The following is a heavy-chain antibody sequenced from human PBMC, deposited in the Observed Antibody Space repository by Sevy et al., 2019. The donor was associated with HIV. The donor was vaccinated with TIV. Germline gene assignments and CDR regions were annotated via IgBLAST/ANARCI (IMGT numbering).Heavy chain of an antibody. CDR2: IRPDGSDK. J-gene: IGHJ4*02. Sequence: GGSLRLSCAASGFTFSPYWTTWVRQAPGKGLEWVANIRPDGSDKYYVDSVKGRFTISRDNAKNSLYLQMNSLRADDTAMYYCAKGVWLYCWCQGALVTVSS. CDR3: AKGVWLYC. V-gene: IGHV3-7*01. D-gene: IGHD5-12*01. CDR1: GFTFSPYW.